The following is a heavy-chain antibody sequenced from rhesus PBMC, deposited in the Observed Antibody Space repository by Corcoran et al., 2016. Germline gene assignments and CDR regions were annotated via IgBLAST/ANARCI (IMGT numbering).Heavy chain of an antibody. V-gene: IGHV4-80*01. CDR3: ARSDAPITPGQPHYWYFDI. Sequence: QVQLQESGPGLVKPSETLSLTCAVSGASISSYWWSWIRQPPGRGLEWIGEITGNRVPTYTNPPLKWRVTMSKDASKNQFSLNLTSVTAADTAVYYGARSDAPITPGQPHYWYFDIWGPGTPIIISS. CDR1: GASISSYW. CDR2: ITGNRVPT. J-gene: IGHJ2*01. D-gene: IGHD1-38*01.